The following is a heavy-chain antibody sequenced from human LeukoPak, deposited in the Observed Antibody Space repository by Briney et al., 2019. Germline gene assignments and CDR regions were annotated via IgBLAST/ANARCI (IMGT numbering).Heavy chain of an antibody. CDR3: AKDDAWLQYGN. Sequence: GGSLRLSCAVSGFTVSSNYMSWARQAPGKGLEWVSSISSSSSYMYYADSVKGRFTISRDNAKNSLYLQMNSLRPEDTAVYYCAKDDAWLQYGNWGRGTLVTVSS. V-gene: IGHV3-21*04. J-gene: IGHJ4*02. CDR1: GFTVSSNY. D-gene: IGHD5-24*01. CDR2: ISSSSSYM.